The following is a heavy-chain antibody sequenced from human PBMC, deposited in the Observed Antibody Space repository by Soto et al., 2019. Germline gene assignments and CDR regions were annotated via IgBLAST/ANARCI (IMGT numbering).Heavy chain of an antibody. J-gene: IGHJ6*02. CDR2: IIPIFGTA. Sequence: ASVKVSCKASGGTFSSYAISWVRQAPGQGLEWMGGIIPIFGTANYAQKFQGRVTITADESTSTAYMELSSLRSEDTAVYYCARDGPLTGTDYYYYGMDVWGQGTTVTVSS. D-gene: IGHD7-27*01. CDR1: GGTFSSYA. V-gene: IGHV1-69*13. CDR3: ARDGPLTGTDYYYYGMDV.